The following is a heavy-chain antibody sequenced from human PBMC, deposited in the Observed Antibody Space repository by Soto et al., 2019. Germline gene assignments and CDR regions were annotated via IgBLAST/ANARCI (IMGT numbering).Heavy chain of an antibody. CDR3: ARGRRTYCSGGSCSRFQH. CDR1: GGSFRGYY. D-gene: IGHD2-15*01. V-gene: IGHV4-34*01. CDR2: INHRGST. Sequence: SETLSLTCAVYGGSFRGYYWSWIRQPPGKGLEWIGEINHRGSTNYNPSLKSRVTISVDTSKNQFSLKLSSVTAADTAVYYCARGRRTYCSGGSCSRFQHWGQGTLVTVSS. J-gene: IGHJ1*01.